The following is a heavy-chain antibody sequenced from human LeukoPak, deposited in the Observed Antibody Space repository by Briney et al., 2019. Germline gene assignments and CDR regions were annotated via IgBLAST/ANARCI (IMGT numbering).Heavy chain of an antibody. CDR2: IDPSDSYT. Sequence: PGASLLIYCKGSGYSFTSYWISWVRQMTGEGLEWMGRIDPSDSYTNYSPSFQGHVTISADKSISTAYLQWSSLKASDTAMYYCARSEVINIAAAADYWGQGTLVTVSS. J-gene: IGHJ4*02. D-gene: IGHD6-13*01. V-gene: IGHV5-10-1*01. CDR3: ARSEVINIAAAADY. CDR1: GYSFTSYW.